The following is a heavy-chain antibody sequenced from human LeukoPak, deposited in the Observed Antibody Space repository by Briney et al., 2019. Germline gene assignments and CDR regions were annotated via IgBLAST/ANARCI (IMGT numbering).Heavy chain of an antibody. CDR1: GFTFSSYN. J-gene: IGHJ4*02. CDR2: ITSSSNYM. CDR3: ARDCWDYGSGSYCGIDY. V-gene: IGHV3-21*03. Sequence: PGGSLRLSCAASGFTFSSYNMNWVRQAPGKGLEWVSSITSSSNYMYYADSVKGRFTISRDNAKNSLYLQMNSLRAEDTTVYYCARDCWDYGSGSYCGIDYWGQGTLVTVSS. D-gene: IGHD3-10*01.